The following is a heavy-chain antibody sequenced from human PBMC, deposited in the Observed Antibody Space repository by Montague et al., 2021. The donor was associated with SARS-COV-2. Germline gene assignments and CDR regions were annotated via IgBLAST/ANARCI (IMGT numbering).Heavy chain of an antibody. CDR2: VYFSGSP. CDR3: TRHVGMTLSEPSPGFDY. J-gene: IGHJ4*02. V-gene: IGHV4-39*01. CDR1: GDSISSSSYN. D-gene: IGHD1-14*01. Sequence: SETLSLTCTVSGDSISSSSYNWGWIRQPPGKGLEWIGSVYFSGSPYYNPSLKSRVTIYVDTSKNQLSLKLSSVTAADTAVYYCTRHVGMTLSEPSPGFDYWGQGTLVTVSS.